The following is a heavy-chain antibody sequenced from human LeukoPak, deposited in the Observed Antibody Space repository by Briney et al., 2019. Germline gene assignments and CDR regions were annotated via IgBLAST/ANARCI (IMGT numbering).Heavy chain of an antibody. D-gene: IGHD2-15*01. Sequence: GGSLRLSCAASGFTFSSYWMSWVRQAPGKGLEWVANIKQDGSEKYYVDSVKGRFTISRDNAKNSLYLQMNSLRAEDTAVYYCARGGVAAATFFAVDYYYMDVWGKGTTVTVSS. CDR2: IKQDGSEK. CDR1: GFTFSSYW. J-gene: IGHJ6*03. V-gene: IGHV3-7*01. CDR3: ARGGVAAATFFAVDYYYMDV.